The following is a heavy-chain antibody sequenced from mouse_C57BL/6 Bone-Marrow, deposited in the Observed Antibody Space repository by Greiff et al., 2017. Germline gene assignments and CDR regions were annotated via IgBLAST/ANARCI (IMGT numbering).Heavy chain of an antibody. D-gene: IGHD2-3*01. CDR1: GFNIKDDY. J-gene: IGHJ2*01. V-gene: IGHV14-4*01. CDR3: SSFDGNYFDF. Sequence: EVQLQQSGAELVRPGASVKLSCTASGFNIKDDYIHWVKQRPEQGLDWIGWIDPEIGDTEYASKFQGKATITSYTSSNTAYLQLSSLTSEDTAVYYCSSFDGNYFDFWGQGTPLTVAS. CDR2: IDPEIGDT.